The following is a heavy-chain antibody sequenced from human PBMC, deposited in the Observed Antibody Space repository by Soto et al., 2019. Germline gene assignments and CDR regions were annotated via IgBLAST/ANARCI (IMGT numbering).Heavy chain of an antibody. J-gene: IGHJ4*02. Sequence: EVQLLETGGGLVQPGGSLRLSCAASGFTFSSYAMSWVRQAPGKGLEWVSAISGRGGGTYYADSVKGRFTISRDNSKNTLNLQMNNLRAEDTGVYYCVLWPPYYFDYWGQGTLVTVSS. CDR2: ISGRGGGT. CDR3: VLWPPYYFDY. V-gene: IGHV3-23*01. D-gene: IGHD3-10*01. CDR1: GFTFSSYA.